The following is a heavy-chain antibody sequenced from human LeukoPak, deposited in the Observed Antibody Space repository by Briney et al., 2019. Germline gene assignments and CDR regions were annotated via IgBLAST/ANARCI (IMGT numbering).Heavy chain of an antibody. D-gene: IGHD3-22*01. J-gene: IGHJ4*02. CDR3: AKMVAVVEPAFDY. Sequence: SVKGRFTISRDNSKNTLYLQMNSLRAEDTAVYYCAKMVAVVEPAFDYWGQGTLVTVSS. V-gene: IGHV3-23*01.